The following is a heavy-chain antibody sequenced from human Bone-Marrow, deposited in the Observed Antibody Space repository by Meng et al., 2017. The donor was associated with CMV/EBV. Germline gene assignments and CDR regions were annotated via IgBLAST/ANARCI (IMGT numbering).Heavy chain of an antibody. Sequence: GGSLRLSCAASGFNFSNYFMHWVRQAPGKGLEWVGIISYDGTNENYADSVKGRFTISRDNSKNTLYLRMSSLREEDTAVYHCAKDSSWNGAIDYWGQGPLVTVAS. CDR2: ISYDGTNE. CDR1: GFNFSNYF. CDR3: AKDSSWNGAIDY. D-gene: IGHD1-1*01. V-gene: IGHV3-30-3*01. J-gene: IGHJ4*02.